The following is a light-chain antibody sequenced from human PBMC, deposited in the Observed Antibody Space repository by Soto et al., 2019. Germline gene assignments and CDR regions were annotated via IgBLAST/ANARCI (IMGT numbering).Light chain of an antibody. CDR1: QSVGTY. CDR2: DAS. Sequence: IVLTQSPATLSLSPGARATPFFQASQSVGTYLAWYQQKPGQAPRLPIYDASNRAAGVPVRFSGSGSGTDFTLTISSVEPDDFAVYYCQQRSNWPPITFGQGTRLEIK. CDR3: QQRSNWPPIT. V-gene: IGKV3-11*01. J-gene: IGKJ5*01.